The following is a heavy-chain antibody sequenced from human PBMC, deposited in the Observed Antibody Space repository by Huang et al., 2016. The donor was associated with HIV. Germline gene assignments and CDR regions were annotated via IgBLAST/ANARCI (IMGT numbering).Heavy chain of an antibody. CDR2: IYYRGST. V-gene: IGHV4-30-4*01. J-gene: IGHJ4*02. Sequence: QVQLQESGPGLVKPSQTLSLTCSVSGGSINSGTYYWSWIRQPPGEGLEGIGYIYYRGSTFYNPSLESRVTMSVETSKNQFSLNMRSVTAADTAVYYCARTLWRVSFDYWGQGTPVTVSS. CDR1: GGSINSGTYY. CDR3: ARTLWRVSFDY. D-gene: IGHD2-8*01.